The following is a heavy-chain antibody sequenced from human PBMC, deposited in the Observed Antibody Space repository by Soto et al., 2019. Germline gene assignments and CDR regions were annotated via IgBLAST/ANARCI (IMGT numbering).Heavy chain of an antibody. Sequence: SETLSLICTVSGGSISSGDYYWSWIRQPPGKGLEWIGYIYYSGSTYYNPSLKSRVTISVDTSKNQFSLKLSSVTAADTAVYYCARGHVVAATTFDYWGQGTLVTVSS. CDR3: ARGHVVAATTFDY. CDR1: GGSISSGDYY. CDR2: IYYSGST. V-gene: IGHV4-30-4*01. J-gene: IGHJ4*02. D-gene: IGHD2-15*01.